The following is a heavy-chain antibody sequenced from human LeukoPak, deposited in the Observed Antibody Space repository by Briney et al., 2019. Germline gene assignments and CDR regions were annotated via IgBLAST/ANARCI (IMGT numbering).Heavy chain of an antibody. Sequence: PGGSLRLSCAASGFTFSSYAMHWVRQAPGKWLEWVAVISYDGSNKYYADSVKGRFTISRDNSKNTLYLQMNSLRAEDTAVYYCARGGWASCYKYWGQGTLVTVSS. CDR2: ISYDGSNK. D-gene: IGHD2-2*02. CDR1: GFTFSSYA. J-gene: IGHJ4*02. CDR3: ARGGWASCYKY. V-gene: IGHV3-30-3*01.